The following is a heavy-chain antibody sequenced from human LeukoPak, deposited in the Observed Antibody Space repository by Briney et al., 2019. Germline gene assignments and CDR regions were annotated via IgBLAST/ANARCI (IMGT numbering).Heavy chain of an antibody. Sequence: GGSLRLSCAASGFTINNYAMNWVRQAPGKGLEWVAAVTGPADTTYYADSVKGRFTISRDSFKDTVYLQMNRLGAEDTALYYCAKGAAIDHWGQGTLVTISS. CDR2: VTGPADTT. J-gene: IGHJ4*02. V-gene: IGHV3-23*01. CDR1: GFTINNYA. D-gene: IGHD5-24*01. CDR3: AKGAAIDH.